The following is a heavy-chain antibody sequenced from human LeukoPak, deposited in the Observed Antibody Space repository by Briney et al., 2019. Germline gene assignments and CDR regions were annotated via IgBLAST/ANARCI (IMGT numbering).Heavy chain of an antibody. Sequence: SETLSLTCTVSDGSISSYYWSWIRQPPGKGLEWIRNIYNSGSTNYNPSLKSRVTMSVDPSKNQFSLRLSSVTAADTAVYFCARAALYFDSSAYSYYFDYWGQGTLVTVSS. CDR2: IYNSGST. D-gene: IGHD3-22*01. V-gene: IGHV4-59*01. CDR1: DGSISSYY. CDR3: ARAALYFDSSAYSYYFDY. J-gene: IGHJ4*02.